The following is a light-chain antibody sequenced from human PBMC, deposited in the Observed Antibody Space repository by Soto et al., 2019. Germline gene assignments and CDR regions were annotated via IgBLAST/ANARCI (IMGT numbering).Light chain of an antibody. CDR1: QSVSSY. J-gene: IGKJ2*01. Sequence: EIVLTQSPATLSLSPGERATLSCRASQSVSSYLVWYQQKPGQAPRLLIYDASNRATGIPARFSGSGSGTDFTLTISSLEPEDFAVYYWQQRSNWPPGYTFGQGAKLEIK. CDR2: DAS. V-gene: IGKV3-11*01. CDR3: QQRSNWPPGYT.